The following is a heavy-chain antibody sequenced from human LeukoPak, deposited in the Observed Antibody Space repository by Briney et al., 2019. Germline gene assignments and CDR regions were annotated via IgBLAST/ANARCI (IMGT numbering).Heavy chain of an antibody. J-gene: IGHJ6*03. Sequence: PGGSLRLSCAASGFTFSSSWMHWVRQAPGKGLVWVSRISGDGSFTGYADSMKGRFTISRDNAKNTLYLQMNSLRAEDTALYYCAGFGSKWDMDVWGKGTTVTVSS. V-gene: IGHV3-74*01. CDR3: AGFGSKWDMDV. CDR2: ISGDGSFT. CDR1: GFTFSSSW. D-gene: IGHD1-26*01.